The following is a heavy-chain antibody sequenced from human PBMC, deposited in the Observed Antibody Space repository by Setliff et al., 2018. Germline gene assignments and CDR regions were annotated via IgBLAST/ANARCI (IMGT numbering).Heavy chain of an antibody. Sequence: SETLSLTCTVSGGSISSGSYYWSWIRHPAGKGLEWIGRVYTNGGPDYNPFLKSRVSISLDTSKNQFSLKLISVTAADTAVYYCARANKKLDYYYYYMDVWGKGTTVTVSS. V-gene: IGHV4-61*02. D-gene: IGHD1-1*01. CDR3: ARANKKLDYYYYYMDV. CDR1: GGSISSGSYY. J-gene: IGHJ6*03. CDR2: VYTNGGP.